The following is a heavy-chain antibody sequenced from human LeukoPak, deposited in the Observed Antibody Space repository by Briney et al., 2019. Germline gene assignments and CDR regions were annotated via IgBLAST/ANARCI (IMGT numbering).Heavy chain of an antibody. CDR2: ISWDGFTT. CDR3: AKEVLPRQWGYYFDY. Sequence: GGSLRLSCAASGFMFEDYTMHWVRQAPGKGLEWVSLISWDGFTTYYADSVKGRFTISRDNSKNSLYLQMNSLRTEDTAFYYCAKEVLPRQWGYYFDYWGQGTLLTGSS. CDR1: GFMFEDYT. J-gene: IGHJ4*02. V-gene: IGHV3-43*01. D-gene: IGHD6-19*01.